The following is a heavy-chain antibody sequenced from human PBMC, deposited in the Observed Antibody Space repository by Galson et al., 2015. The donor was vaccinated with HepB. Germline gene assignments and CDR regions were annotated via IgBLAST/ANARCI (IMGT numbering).Heavy chain of an antibody. CDR1: GYSFTSYW. CDR3: ARRYYYDSSGYAFDI. J-gene: IGHJ3*02. Sequence: SGAEVKKPGESLKISCKGSGYSFTSYWIGWVRQMPGKGLEWMGIIYPGDSDTRYSPSFQGRVTISADKSISTAYLQWSSLKASDTAMYYCARRYYYDSSGYAFDIWGQGTMVTVSS. D-gene: IGHD3-22*01. CDR2: IYPGDSDT. V-gene: IGHV5-51*01.